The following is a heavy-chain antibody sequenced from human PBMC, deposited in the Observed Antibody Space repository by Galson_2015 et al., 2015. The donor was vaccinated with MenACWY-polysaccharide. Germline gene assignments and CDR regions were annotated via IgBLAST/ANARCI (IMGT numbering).Heavy chain of an antibody. CDR1: GFDFSSYG. J-gene: IGHJ5*02. CDR3: AKGVDDTVVSNWFDP. D-gene: IGHD4-11*01. V-gene: IGHV3-30*18. Sequence: SLRLSCAASGFDFSSYGMHWVRQAPGKGLEWLAVISYDGSTKEYADSVQGRFTISRDTSKNTVYLQMNSLRVEDEAMYFCAKGVDDTVVSNWFDPWGQGTRVTVSS. CDR2: ISYDGSTK.